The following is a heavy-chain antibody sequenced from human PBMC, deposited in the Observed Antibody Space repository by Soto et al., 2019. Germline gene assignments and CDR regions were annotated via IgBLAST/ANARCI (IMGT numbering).Heavy chain of an antibody. Sequence: PGESLKISCKGSGYSFTSYWIGWVRQMPGKGLEWMGIIYPGDSDTRYSPSFQGQVTISADKSISTAYLQWSSLKASDTAMYYCATSTSVLGWFHLSWGQGTLVTVSS. CDR3: ATSTSVLGWFHLS. J-gene: IGHJ5*02. CDR1: GYSFTSYW. D-gene: IGHD2-21*01. CDR2: IYPGDSDT. V-gene: IGHV5-51*01.